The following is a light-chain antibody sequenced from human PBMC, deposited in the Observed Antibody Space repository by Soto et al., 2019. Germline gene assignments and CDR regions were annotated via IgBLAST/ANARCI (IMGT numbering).Light chain of an antibody. CDR1: QSVSSSY. Sequence: EIVLTQSPGTLSLSPGERATLSCRASQSVSSSYLAWYQQKPGQAPSLLIYGASSRATGIPDRFSGSGSGTDFTLTISILEHEDFAVYSCQQYGSSPWTFGQGTKVEIK. V-gene: IGKV3-20*01. CDR2: GAS. J-gene: IGKJ1*01. CDR3: QQYGSSPWT.